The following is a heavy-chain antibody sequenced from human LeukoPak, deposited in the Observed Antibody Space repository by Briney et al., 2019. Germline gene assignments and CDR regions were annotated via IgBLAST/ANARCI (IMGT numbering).Heavy chain of an antibody. J-gene: IGHJ4*02. D-gene: IGHD3-22*01. CDR1: GGSFSGYY. CDR3: ARESRNYDSSGYYSGY. Sequence: SETLSLTCAVYGGSFSGYYWSWIRQPPGKGLEWIGEINHSGSTNYNPSLKSRVTISVDTSKNQFSLKLSSVTAADTAVYYCARESRNYDSSGYYSGYWGQGTLVTVSS. V-gene: IGHV4-34*01. CDR2: INHSGST.